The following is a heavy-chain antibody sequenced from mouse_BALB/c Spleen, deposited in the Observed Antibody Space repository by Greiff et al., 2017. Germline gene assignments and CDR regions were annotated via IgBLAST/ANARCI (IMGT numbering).Heavy chain of an antibody. Sequence: EVQLVESGPEVVKPGASVKMSCKASGYTFTSYVMHWVKQKPGQGLEWIGYINPYNDGTKYNEKFKGKATLTSDKSSSTAYMELSSLTSEDSAVYYCARWVVARTFDVWGAGTTVTVSS. CDR1: GYTFTSYV. J-gene: IGHJ1*01. CDR2: INPYNDGT. V-gene: IGHV1-14*01. D-gene: IGHD1-1*01. CDR3: ARWVVARTFDV.